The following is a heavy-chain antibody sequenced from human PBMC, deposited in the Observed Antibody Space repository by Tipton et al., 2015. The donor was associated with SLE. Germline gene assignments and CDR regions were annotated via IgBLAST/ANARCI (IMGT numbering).Heavy chain of an antibody. CDR3: ARDAPGGGLDY. Sequence: PGLVKPSETLSLTCTVSGGSISSHYWSWIRQPPGKGLEWIGYIYYSESTNYNPSLKSRVTISVDTSKNQFSLKLSSVTAADTAVYYCARDAPGGGLDYWGQGTLVTVSS. J-gene: IGHJ4*02. V-gene: IGHV4-59*11. D-gene: IGHD1-26*01. CDR1: GGSISSHY. CDR2: IYYSEST.